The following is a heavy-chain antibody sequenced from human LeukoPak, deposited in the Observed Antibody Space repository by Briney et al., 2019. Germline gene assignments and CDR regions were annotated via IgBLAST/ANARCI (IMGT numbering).Heavy chain of an antibody. Sequence: ASVKVSCKASGYTFTSYDINWVRQATGQGLEWMGWMNPNSGNTGYAQKFQGRVTMTRNTSISTAYMELSSLRSEDTAVYYCAKDQDYYDSSGYYYFDYWGQGTLVTVSS. CDR2: MNPNSGNT. CDR3: AKDQDYYDSSGYYYFDY. J-gene: IGHJ4*02. CDR1: GYTFTSYD. D-gene: IGHD3-22*01. V-gene: IGHV1-8*01.